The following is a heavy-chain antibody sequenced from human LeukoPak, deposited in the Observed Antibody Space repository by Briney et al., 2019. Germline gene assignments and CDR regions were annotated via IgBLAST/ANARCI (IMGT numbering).Heavy chain of an antibody. CDR2: IGTAGDT. J-gene: IGHJ4*02. CDR3: ARRGIEGFYFDY. V-gene: IGHV3-13*01. Sequence: GGSLRLSCAVSGFTFSSYDMHWVRQATGKGLEWVSAIGTAGDTYYPGSVKGRFTISRENAKNSLYLQMNSLRAGDTAVYYCARRGIEGFYFDYWGQGTLVTVSS. CDR1: GFTFSSYD.